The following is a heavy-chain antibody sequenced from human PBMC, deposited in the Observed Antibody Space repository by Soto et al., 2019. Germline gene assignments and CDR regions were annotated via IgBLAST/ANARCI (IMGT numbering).Heavy chain of an antibody. J-gene: IGHJ6*02. CDR1: GVSFNNNG. CDR3: ARVLYYGSGSYSPYGMDV. D-gene: IGHD3-10*01. V-gene: IGHV1-69*01. Sequence: QVQLVQSGAEVKKPGSSVKVSCKTSGVSFNNNGIGWGRQAPGHGLEWMGGVSPPFRSSNYARKFQGKISITADASTSTVNMELRSLTSEATAQYYCARVLYYGSGSYSPYGMDVWGQGTTVTVSS. CDR2: VSPPFRSS.